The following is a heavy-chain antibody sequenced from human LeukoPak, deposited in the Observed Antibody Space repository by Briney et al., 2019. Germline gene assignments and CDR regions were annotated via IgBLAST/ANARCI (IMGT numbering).Heavy chain of an antibody. D-gene: IGHD3-3*01. J-gene: IGHJ3*02. Sequence: ASVKVSCKASGYTFTSYGISWVRQAPGQGLEWMGWISAYNGNTNYAQKLQGRVTMTTDTSTSTAYMELRSLRSDDTAVYYCARDLYDFWSGYYTGAFDIWGQGTMSPSLQ. CDR1: GYTFTSYG. CDR2: ISAYNGNT. CDR3: ARDLYDFWSGYYTGAFDI. V-gene: IGHV1-18*01.